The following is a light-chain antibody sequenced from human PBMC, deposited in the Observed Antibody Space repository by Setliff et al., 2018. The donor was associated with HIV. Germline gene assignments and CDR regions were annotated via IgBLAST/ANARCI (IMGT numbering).Light chain of an antibody. J-gene: IGKJ3*01. Sequence: DIVMTQSPDSLSVSLGERATINCKSSQSVLSSFNNKDYLGWYQRRPGQPPKLLIYWASSRESGVPDRFSGSGSGTDFTLTISSLQAEDVAVYYCQQYYTLPLSFGPGTKVDIK. V-gene: IGKV4-1*01. CDR1: QSVLSSFNNKDY. CDR3: QQYYTLPLS. CDR2: WAS.